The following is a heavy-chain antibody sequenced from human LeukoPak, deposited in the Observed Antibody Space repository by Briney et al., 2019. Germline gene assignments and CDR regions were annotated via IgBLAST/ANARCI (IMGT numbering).Heavy chain of an antibody. D-gene: IGHD3-22*01. Sequence: GGSLTLSCAASGFTFSNYGIHWVRQAPGKGLEWVAVISYDGTNKYYADSVKGRFTISRDNSKNTLHLQMNSLRAEDTAVYYCAKGLDSIGYCADYWGREPLVTVSS. CDR1: GFTFSNYG. CDR3: AKGLDSIGYCADY. V-gene: IGHV3-30*18. J-gene: IGHJ4*02. CDR2: ISYDGTNK.